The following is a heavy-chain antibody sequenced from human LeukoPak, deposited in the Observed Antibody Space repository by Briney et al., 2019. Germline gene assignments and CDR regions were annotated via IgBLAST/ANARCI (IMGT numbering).Heavy chain of an antibody. Sequence: GESLKISCKGSGYSFTGYWIGWVRQMPGKGREWMGIIYPGDSGTRYSPSFQGQVTISADKSISTAYLQWSSLKASDTAMYYCARRGSSWVENWFDPWGQGTLVTVSS. D-gene: IGHD6-13*01. V-gene: IGHV5-51*01. CDR1: GYSFTGYW. CDR3: ARRGSSWVENWFDP. CDR2: IYPGDSGT. J-gene: IGHJ5*02.